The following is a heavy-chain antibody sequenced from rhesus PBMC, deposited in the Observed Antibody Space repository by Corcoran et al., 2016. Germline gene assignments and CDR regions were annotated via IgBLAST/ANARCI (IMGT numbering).Heavy chain of an antibody. J-gene: IGHJ4*01. CDR3: ARAPDGWNDGYY. CDR1: GGSISSSY. D-gene: IGHD1-14*01. Sequence: QLQLQESGPGLVKPSETLSVTCAVSGGSISSSYWSWIRQAPGKGLEWIGYIYGSGSSTHYNPSLKSRVPLSVDTSKDQLSLRRSSGTTAGTAVYYCARAPDGWNDGYYWGQGVLVTVSS. V-gene: IGHV4-169*01. CDR2: IYGSGSST.